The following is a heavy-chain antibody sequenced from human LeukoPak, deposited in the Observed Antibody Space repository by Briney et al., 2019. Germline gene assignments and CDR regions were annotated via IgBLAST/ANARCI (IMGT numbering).Heavy chain of an antibody. CDR1: GGSISRGDYY. D-gene: IGHD3-22*01. CDR2: IYYSGST. J-gene: IGHJ4*02. V-gene: IGHV4-30-4*01. Sequence: LSQTLSLTCTVSGGSISRGDYYWSWIRQPPGTGLEWIGYIYYSGSTYYNPSLKSRVTISVDTSKNQFSLKLSSVTAADTAVYYCARGITMIVVVDYWGQGTLVTVSS. CDR3: ARGITMIVVVDY.